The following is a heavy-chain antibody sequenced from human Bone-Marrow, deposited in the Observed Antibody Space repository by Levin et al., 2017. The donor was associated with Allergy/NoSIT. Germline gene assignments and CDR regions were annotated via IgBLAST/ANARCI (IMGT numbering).Heavy chain of an antibody. J-gene: IGHJ4*02. Sequence: ASVKVSCKASGGVFDNYAFSWIRQAPGEGLEWMGRVIPVFDTANYAQKFQGRVTITADRSTSTTYMELSGLRSEDTAVYYCARHRFFGDLLYTVSFDFWGQGALVTVSS. CDR3: ARHRFFGDLLYTVSFDF. D-gene: IGHD3-10*01. CDR2: VIPVFDTA. V-gene: IGHV1-69*06. CDR1: GGVFDNYA.